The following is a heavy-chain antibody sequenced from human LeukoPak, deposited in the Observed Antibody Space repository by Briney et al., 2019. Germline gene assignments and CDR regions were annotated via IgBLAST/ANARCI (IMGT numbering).Heavy chain of an antibody. CDR3: AKTMGAIDHDY. CDR2: ISGNGGRT. Sequence: GGSLRLSCAASGFTFSDFAMSWVRQAPGKGLEWVSTISGNGGRTYYADSVKGRFTISRDNSKNTLYLQMKSLRAEDTAVYYCAKTMGAIDHDYWGQGTLVIVSS. CDR1: GFTFSDFA. V-gene: IGHV3-23*01. J-gene: IGHJ4*02. D-gene: IGHD1-26*01.